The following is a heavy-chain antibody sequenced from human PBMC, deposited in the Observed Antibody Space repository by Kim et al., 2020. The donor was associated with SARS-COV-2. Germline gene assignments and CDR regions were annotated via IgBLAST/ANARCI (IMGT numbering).Heavy chain of an antibody. Sequence: SETLSLTCAVYGGSFSGYYWSWIRQPPGKGLEWIGEINHSGSTNYNPSLKSGCTISVDTSKNKFSLKLSSVIAADTAVYYCARVDQQLEFDYWGQGTLVTVSS. D-gene: IGHD6-6*01. CDR1: GGSFSGYY. J-gene: IGHJ4*02. V-gene: IGHV4-34*01. CDR2: INHSGST. CDR3: ARVDQQLEFDY.